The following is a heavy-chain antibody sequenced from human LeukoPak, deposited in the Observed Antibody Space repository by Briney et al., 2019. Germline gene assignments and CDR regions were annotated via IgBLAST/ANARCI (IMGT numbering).Heavy chain of an antibody. Sequence: ASVMVSCKASGYSFNKHGITWVRQAPGQGLEWMGWISAYNGDTKYGQRFQGRVTLLTDTTASTAYMELRSLRSDDTAVYYCARGRARFGELFPDYWGQGTLVTVSS. CDR3: ARGRARFGELFPDY. D-gene: IGHD3-10*01. CDR1: GYSFNKHG. CDR2: ISAYNGDT. V-gene: IGHV1-18*04. J-gene: IGHJ4*02.